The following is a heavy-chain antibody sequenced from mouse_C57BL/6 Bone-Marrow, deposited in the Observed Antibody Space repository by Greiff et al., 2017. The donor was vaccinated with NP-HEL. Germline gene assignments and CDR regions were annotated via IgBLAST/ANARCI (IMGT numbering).Heavy chain of an antibody. CDR1: GYTFTSYW. CDR2: IHPSDSDT. CDR3: APWGRSNWVFYYFDY. V-gene: IGHV1-74*01. J-gene: IGHJ2*01. Sequence: QVQLQQPGAELVKPGASVKVSCKASGYTFTSYWMHWVKQRPGQGLEWIGRIHPSDSDTNYNQKFKGKATLTVDKSSSTAYMQLSSLTSEDSAVYYCAPWGRSNWVFYYFDYWGQGTTLTVSS. D-gene: IGHD4-1*01.